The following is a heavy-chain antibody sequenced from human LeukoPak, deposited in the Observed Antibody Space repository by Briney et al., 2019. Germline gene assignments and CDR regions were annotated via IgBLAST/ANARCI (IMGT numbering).Heavy chain of an antibody. CDR2: IIPIFGTA. Sequence: SVKVSCKASGSTFSSYAISWVRQAPGQGLEWMGGIIPIFGTANYAQKFQGRVTITADESTSAAYMELSSLRSEDTAVYYCARDSFPRSTSWYYYYYGMDVWGQGTTVTVSS. CDR3: ARDSFPRSTSWYYYYYGMDV. D-gene: IGHD2-2*01. V-gene: IGHV1-69*13. J-gene: IGHJ6*02. CDR1: GSTFSSYA.